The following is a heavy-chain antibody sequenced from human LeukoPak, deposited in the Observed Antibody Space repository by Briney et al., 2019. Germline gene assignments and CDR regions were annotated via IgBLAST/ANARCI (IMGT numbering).Heavy chain of an antibody. D-gene: IGHD3-22*01. CDR1: GYTFTSYY. CDR2: IIPIFGTA. V-gene: IGHV1-69*13. CDR3: ARGTGGHYYDSSGYGPNDY. Sequence: SVKVSCKASGYTFTSYYMHWVRQAPGQGLEWMGGIIPIFGTANYAQKFQGRVTITADESTSTAYMELSSLRSEDTAVYYCARGTGGHYYDSSGYGPNDYWGQGTLVTVSS. J-gene: IGHJ4*02.